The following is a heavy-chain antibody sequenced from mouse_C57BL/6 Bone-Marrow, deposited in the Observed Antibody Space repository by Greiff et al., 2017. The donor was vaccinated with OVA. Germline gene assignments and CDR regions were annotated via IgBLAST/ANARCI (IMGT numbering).Heavy chain of an antibody. CDR3: ASDYGSSYVGY. V-gene: IGHV1-50*01. D-gene: IGHD1-1*01. CDR2: IDPSDSYT. Sequence: VQLQQSGAELVKPGASVKLSCKASGYTFTSYWMQWVKQRPGQGLEWIGEIDPSDSYTNYNQKFKGKATLTVDTSSSTAYMQLSSLTSEDSAVYYCASDYGSSYVGYWGQGTTLTVSA. CDR1: GYTFTSYW. J-gene: IGHJ2*01.